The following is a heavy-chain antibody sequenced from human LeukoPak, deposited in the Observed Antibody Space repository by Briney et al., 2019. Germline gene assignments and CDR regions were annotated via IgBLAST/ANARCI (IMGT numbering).Heavy chain of an antibody. CDR3: ARDRRYCTGGTCYLDPYFDY. D-gene: IGHD2-8*02. Sequence: SETLSLTCTVSGASISDYFWSWIRQSPGKGLEWIGYICYKGDTNYNPSLTSRVTISMNTSKNQFSLKLKSVTSADTAVYYCARDRRYCTGGTCYLDPYFDYWGQGTLVTVSS. CDR1: GASISDYF. V-gene: IGHV4-59*13. CDR2: ICYKGDT. J-gene: IGHJ4*02.